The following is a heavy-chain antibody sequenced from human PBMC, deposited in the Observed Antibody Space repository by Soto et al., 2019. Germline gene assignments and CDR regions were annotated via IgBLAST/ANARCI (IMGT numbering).Heavy chain of an antibody. V-gene: IGHV4-34*01. CDR2: ISRGGTT. D-gene: IGHD3-22*01. Sequence: SLETLSLTCTVSGGSISSYYLSWIRQPPGKGLEWSGEISRGGTTNYKPSLKSRVTMSVDTSKNQFSLRLTSVTAADTAVYYCARGPYYYDSSAYYYALGFDIWGQGTLVTVSS. J-gene: IGHJ3*02. CDR3: ARGPYYYDSSAYYYALGFDI. CDR1: GGSISSYY.